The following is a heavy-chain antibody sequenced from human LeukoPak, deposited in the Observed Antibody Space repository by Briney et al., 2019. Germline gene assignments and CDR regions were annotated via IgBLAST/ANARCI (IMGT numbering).Heavy chain of an antibody. CDR2: VYYSGST. CDR3: ATGTDSRKVGY. Sequence: SETLSLTCTVSGGSISSVDHYWNWVRQLPGKGLKWIGCVYYSGSTYYNPSLKSRVTISADTSESQFSLQLSSVTAADTAVYYCATGTDSRKVGYWGQGTLVTVSS. D-gene: IGHD1-26*01. J-gene: IGHJ4*02. CDR1: GGSISSVDHY. V-gene: IGHV4-31*03.